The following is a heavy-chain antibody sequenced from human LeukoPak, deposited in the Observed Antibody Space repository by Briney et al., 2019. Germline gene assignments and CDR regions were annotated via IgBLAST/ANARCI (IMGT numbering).Heavy chain of an antibody. J-gene: IGHJ6*02. CDR2: IYYSGST. V-gene: IGHV4-59*08. CDR3: ARQYDHGMDV. D-gene: IGHD3-16*01. CDR1: GGSISSYY. Sequence: PSETLSLTCTVSGGSISSYYWSWIRQPPGKGLEWIGYIYYSGSTNYNPSLKSRVTISVDTSKNQFSLKLSSVTAADTAVYYCARQYDHGMDVWGQGTTVTVSS.